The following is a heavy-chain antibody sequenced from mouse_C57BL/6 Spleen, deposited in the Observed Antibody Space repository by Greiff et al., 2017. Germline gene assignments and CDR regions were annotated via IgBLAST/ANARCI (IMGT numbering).Heavy chain of an antibody. J-gene: IGHJ4*01. CDR3: ASGGRRRNYYAMDY. V-gene: IGHV5-17*01. D-gene: IGHD2-12*01. Sequence: EVKVVESGGGLVKPGGSLKLSCAASGFTFSDYGMHWVRQAPEKGLEWVAYISSGSSTIYYADTVKGRFTITRDNAKNTLFLQMTSLRSEDTAMYYCASGGRRRNYYAMDYWGQGTSVTVSS. CDR2: ISSGSSTI. CDR1: GFTFSDYG.